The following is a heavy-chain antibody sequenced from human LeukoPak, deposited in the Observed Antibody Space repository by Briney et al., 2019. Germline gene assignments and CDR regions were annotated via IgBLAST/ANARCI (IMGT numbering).Heavy chain of an antibody. J-gene: IGHJ6*02. CDR1: GYTFTSYD. Sequence: ASVKVSCKASGYTFTSYDINWVRQATGQGLEWMGWMNPNSGNTGYAQKFQGRVTMTRNTSISTAYMELSSLRSEDTAVYYCARWITTFGVVYGVAPYYYYYGMDVWGQGTTVTVSS. CDR3: ARWITTFGVVYGVAPYYYYYGMDV. V-gene: IGHV1-8*01. D-gene: IGHD3-3*01. CDR2: MNPNSGNT.